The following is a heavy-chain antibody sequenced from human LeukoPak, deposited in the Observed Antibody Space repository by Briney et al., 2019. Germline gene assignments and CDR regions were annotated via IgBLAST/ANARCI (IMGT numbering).Heavy chain of an antibody. D-gene: IGHD3-9*01. J-gene: IGHJ4*02. CDR3: AKGLYDILTGYYPLFDY. CDR1: GFTFSSYG. V-gene: IGHV3-30*18. CDR2: ISYDGSNK. Sequence: GRSLRLSCAASGFTFSSYGTHWVRQAPGKGLEWVAVISYDGSNKYYADSVKGRFTISRDNSKNTLYLQMNSLRAEDTAVYYCAKGLYDILTGYYPLFDYWGQGTLVTVSS.